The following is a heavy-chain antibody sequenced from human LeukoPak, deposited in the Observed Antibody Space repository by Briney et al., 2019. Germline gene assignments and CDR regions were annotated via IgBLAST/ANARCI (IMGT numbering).Heavy chain of an antibody. Sequence: SGPTLVIPTQTLTLTCTFSGFSLSPSGVGVGWIRQPPVKAKEWLALIYWYDEKSYSPSLKSRLTITKDTSKNQMVLTKINMDPVDTATYYCAHLMVTTGWYFDLWGRGTLVTVSS. J-gene: IGHJ2*01. CDR2: IYWYDEK. D-gene: IGHD4-17*01. CDR1: GFSLSPSGVG. CDR3: AHLMVTTGWYFDL. V-gene: IGHV2-5*01.